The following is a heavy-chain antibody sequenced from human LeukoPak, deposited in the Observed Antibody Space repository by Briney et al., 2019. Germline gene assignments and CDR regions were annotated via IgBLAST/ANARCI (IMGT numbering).Heavy chain of an antibody. Sequence: SETLSLTCTVSGGSISSYYWSWIRQPAGKGLEWIGRIYTSGSTNYNPSLKSRVTMSVDTSKNQFSPKLSSVTAADTAVYYCAREGLELWGENWFDPWGQGTLVTVSS. CDR2: IYTSGST. CDR3: AREGLELWGENWFDP. J-gene: IGHJ5*02. D-gene: IGHD1-7*01. CDR1: GGSISSYY. V-gene: IGHV4-4*07.